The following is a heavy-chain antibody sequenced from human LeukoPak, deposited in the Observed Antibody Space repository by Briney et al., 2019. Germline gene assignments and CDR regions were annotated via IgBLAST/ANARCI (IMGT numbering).Heavy chain of an antibody. D-gene: IGHD6-19*01. CDR2: IYHSGST. J-gene: IGHJ3*02. V-gene: IGHV4-4*02. CDR1: GGSISSSNW. CDR3: ARHRGEAISSGWHPPFDI. Sequence: SETLSLTCAVSGGSISSSNWWSRVRQPPGKGLEWIGEIYHSGSTNYNPSLKSRVTISVDKSKNQFSLKLSSVTAADAAVYYCARHRGEAISSGWHPPFDIWGQGTMVTVSS.